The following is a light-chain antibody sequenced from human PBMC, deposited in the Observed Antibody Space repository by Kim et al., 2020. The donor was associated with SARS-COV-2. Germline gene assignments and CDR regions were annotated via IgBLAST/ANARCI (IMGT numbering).Light chain of an antibody. CDR3: QQYDNGWT. V-gene: IGKV3-15*01. J-gene: IGKJ1*01. Sequence: EIILTQSPATLSVSPGERATLSCRASQRIGDNLAWYHQKVGQAPRVLIYGASTRATGVPARFSGTGSETEFSLTISSLQSEDLGIYYCQQYDNGWTFGQGTKLEIK. CDR1: QRIGDN. CDR2: GAS.